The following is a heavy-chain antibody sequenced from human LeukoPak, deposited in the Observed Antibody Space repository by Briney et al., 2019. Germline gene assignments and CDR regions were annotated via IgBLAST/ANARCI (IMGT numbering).Heavy chain of an antibody. V-gene: IGHV1-69*04. Sequence: SVKVSCKASGGTFSSYAIIWVRQAPGQGLEWMGRIIPILGIANYAQKFQGRVTITADKSTSTAYMELSSLRSEDTAVYYCARGAGYSFDYWGQGTLVTVSS. CDR1: GGTFSSYA. J-gene: IGHJ4*02. CDR2: IIPILGIA. D-gene: IGHD5-18*01. CDR3: ARGAGYSFDY.